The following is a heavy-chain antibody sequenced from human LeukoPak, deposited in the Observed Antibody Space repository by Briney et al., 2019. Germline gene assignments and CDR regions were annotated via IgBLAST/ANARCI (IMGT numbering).Heavy chain of an antibody. J-gene: IGHJ5*02. CDR2: IYYSGST. D-gene: IGHD4-17*01. CDR1: GGSFSGYY. Sequence: SSETLSLTCAVYGGSFSGYYWSWIRQPPGKGLEWIGCIYYSGSTKYNPSLKSRVTISVDTSKNQFSLKLSPVTAADTAVYYCARGGTTVTPGLLWFDPWGQGTLVTVSS. V-gene: IGHV4-59*01. CDR3: ARGGTTVTPGLLWFDP.